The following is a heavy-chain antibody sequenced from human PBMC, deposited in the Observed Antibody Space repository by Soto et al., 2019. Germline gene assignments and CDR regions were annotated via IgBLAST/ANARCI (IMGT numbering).Heavy chain of an antibody. CDR3: ARGREIFGAVTPFEY. Sequence: QVQLQQWGAGLPKPSETLSLTCAVYGAPFSGYYWTWIRQPPGKGLEWIGEINHTGSTKYNPSLKSRVTTSLDTSKNQLSLSLRSVTAADTAVYYCARGREIFGAVTPFEYWGQGTQVAVSS. V-gene: IGHV4-34*02. CDR2: INHTGST. CDR1: GAPFSGYY. J-gene: IGHJ4*02. D-gene: IGHD3-3*01.